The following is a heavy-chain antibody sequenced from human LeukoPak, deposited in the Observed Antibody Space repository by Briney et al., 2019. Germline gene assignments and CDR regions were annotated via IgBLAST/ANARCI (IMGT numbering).Heavy chain of an antibody. D-gene: IGHD2-15*01. Sequence: GRSLRLSCAASGFTFSSYAMHWVRQAPGKGLEWVAVISYDGSNKYYADSVKGRFTTSRDNSKNTLYLQMNSLRAEDTAVYYCAREYCSGGSYNEEACAFDIWGRGTMVTVSS. J-gene: IGHJ3*02. CDR3: AREYCSGGSYNEEACAFDI. CDR1: GFTFSSYA. V-gene: IGHV3-30*04. CDR2: ISYDGSNK.